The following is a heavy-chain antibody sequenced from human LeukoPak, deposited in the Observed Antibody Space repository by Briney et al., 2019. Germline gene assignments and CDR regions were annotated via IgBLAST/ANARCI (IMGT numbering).Heavy chain of an antibody. CDR3: ARDRDSSGYYPPEAFDI. Sequence: SETLSLTCTVSGDSISSYYWSWIRQPAGKGLEWIGRIYTSGSTNYNPSLKSRVTMSVDTSKNQFSLKLSSVTAADTAVYYCARDRDSSGYYPPEAFDIWGQGTMVTVSS. CDR2: IYTSGST. CDR1: GDSISSYY. D-gene: IGHD3-22*01. J-gene: IGHJ3*02. V-gene: IGHV4-4*07.